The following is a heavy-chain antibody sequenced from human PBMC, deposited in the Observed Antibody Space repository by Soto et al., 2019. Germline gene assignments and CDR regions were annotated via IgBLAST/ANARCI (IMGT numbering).Heavy chain of an antibody. CDR2: IYYSGST. D-gene: IGHD7-27*01. Sequence: SETLSLTCTVSGGSVSSGSYYWSWIRQPPGKGLEWIGYIYYSGSTNYNPSLKSRVTISVDTSKNQFSLKLSSVTAADTAVYYCARDRGLGSADDAFDIWGQGTMVTVSS. CDR3: ARDRGLGSADDAFDI. CDR1: GGSVSSGSYY. J-gene: IGHJ3*02. V-gene: IGHV4-61*01.